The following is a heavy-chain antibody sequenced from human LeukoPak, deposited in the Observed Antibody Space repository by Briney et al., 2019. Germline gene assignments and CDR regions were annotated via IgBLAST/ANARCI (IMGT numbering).Heavy chain of an antibody. J-gene: IGHJ4*02. V-gene: IGHV3-23*01. Sequence: PGGSLRLSCAASGFTFSSYAMSWVRQAPGKGLEWVSAVSGSGGSTYYADSVKGRFTISRDNSKNTLYLQMNSLRAEDTAVYYCAKGRDGYNRYDYRGQGTLVTVSS. CDR2: VSGSGGST. D-gene: IGHD5-24*01. CDR1: GFTFSSYA. CDR3: AKGRDGYNRYDY.